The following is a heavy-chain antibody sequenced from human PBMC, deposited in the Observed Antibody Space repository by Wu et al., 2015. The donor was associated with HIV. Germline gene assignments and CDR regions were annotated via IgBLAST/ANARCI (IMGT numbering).Heavy chain of an antibody. CDR1: GYTITTYD. D-gene: IGHD3-22*01. CDR2: IIPLFGTT. Sequence: QVQLVQSGAEVKKPGASVKVSCQASGYTITTYDFNWVRQAPGQGLEWMGGIIPLFGTTTYAQNFQDRITITANESTSTAYMELRNLRSDDTAVYYCASGYPDFSHFYYWGQGTLVTVSS. CDR3: ASGYPDFSHFYY. J-gene: IGHJ4*01. V-gene: IGHV1-69*01.